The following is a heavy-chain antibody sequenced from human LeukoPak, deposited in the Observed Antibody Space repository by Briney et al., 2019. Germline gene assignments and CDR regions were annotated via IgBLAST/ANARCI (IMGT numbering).Heavy chain of an antibody. CDR3: AREYDILTY. CDR1: GFTFSSYW. Sequence: GGSLRLYCAVSGFTFSSYWMSWVRQAPGKGREWVANIKQDGSEKLYVDSVKGRFTISRHNAKNSLYLQMNSLRAEDTAVYYCAREYDILTYWGQGTLVTVSS. CDR2: IKQDGSEK. V-gene: IGHV3-7*01. J-gene: IGHJ4*02. D-gene: IGHD3-9*01.